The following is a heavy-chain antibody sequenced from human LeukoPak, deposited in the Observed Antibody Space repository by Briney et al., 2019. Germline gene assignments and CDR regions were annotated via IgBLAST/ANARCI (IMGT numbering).Heavy chain of an antibody. Sequence: GGSLRLSCAASGFTFSSYAMHWVRQAPGRGLEWVAVISYDGSNKYYADSVKGRFTISRDNSRNTLYLQMNSLRAEDTAVYYCANIAVAGTGDYWGQGTLVTVSS. J-gene: IGHJ4*02. V-gene: IGHV3-30-3*01. CDR3: ANIAVAGTGDY. CDR1: GFTFSSYA. CDR2: ISYDGSNK. D-gene: IGHD6-19*01.